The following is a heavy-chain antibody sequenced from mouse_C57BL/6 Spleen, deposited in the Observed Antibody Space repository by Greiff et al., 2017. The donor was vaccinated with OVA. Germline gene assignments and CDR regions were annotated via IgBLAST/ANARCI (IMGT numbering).Heavy chain of an antibody. V-gene: IGHV3-6*01. CDR3: AREDLYDYDGDY. Sequence: EVQLQESGPGLVKPSQSLSLTCSVTGYSITSGYYWNRIRQFPGNKLEWMGYISYDGSNNYNPSLKNRISITRDTSKNQFFLKLNSVTTEDTATYYCAREDLYDYDGDYWGQGTTLTVSS. D-gene: IGHD2-4*01. CDR2: ISYDGSN. CDR1: GYSITSGYY. J-gene: IGHJ2*01.